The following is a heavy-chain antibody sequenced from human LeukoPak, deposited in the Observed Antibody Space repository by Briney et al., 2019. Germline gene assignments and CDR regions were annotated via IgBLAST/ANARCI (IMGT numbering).Heavy chain of an antibody. J-gene: IGHJ4*02. CDR2: IKHDGSEK. CDR3: ERVSYRFFDC. D-gene: IGHD1-26*01. V-gene: IGHV3-7*04. Sequence: PGGSLTLSCAASGFTFSSYWMSWVCQAPGKGLEWVANIKHDGSEKYYVDSVKGRFTIPRHNPKNSLSLQMNRLRAEDAAVYYCERVSYRFFDCWGEGTLVTVSP. CDR1: GFTFSSYW.